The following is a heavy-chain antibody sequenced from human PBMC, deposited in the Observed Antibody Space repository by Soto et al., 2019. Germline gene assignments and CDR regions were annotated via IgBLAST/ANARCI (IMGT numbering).Heavy chain of an antibody. CDR3: ARVVTVVKSFHYWYFDL. CDR2: IIPIFGTA. D-gene: IGHD2-15*01. V-gene: IGHV1-69*12. J-gene: IGHJ2*01. CDR1: GGTFSSYA. Sequence: QVQLVQSGAEVKKPGSSVKVSCKASGGTFSSYAISWVRQAPGQGLEWMGGIIPIFGTANYAQKFQGRVTMTAYASTSTAYMELSSLGSEDTAVYYCARVVTVVKSFHYWYFDLWGRGTLVTVSS.